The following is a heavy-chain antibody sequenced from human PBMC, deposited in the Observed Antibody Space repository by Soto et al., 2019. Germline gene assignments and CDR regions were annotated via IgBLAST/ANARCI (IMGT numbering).Heavy chain of an antibody. CDR3: ARSRSGAVADSFDF. CDR1: GFTFRSYA. J-gene: IGHJ4*02. CDR2: ISRDGSNK. V-gene: IGHV3-30*04. D-gene: IGHD3-10*01. Sequence: QVQVVESEGGVVQPGRSLRLSCAASGFTFRSYAIHWVRQAPGKGLEWVAVISRDGSNKYYVDSVKGRFTISRDNSKDTVYLQMNSLRDEDSAMFYCARSRSGAVADSFDFWGQGTLVTVSS.